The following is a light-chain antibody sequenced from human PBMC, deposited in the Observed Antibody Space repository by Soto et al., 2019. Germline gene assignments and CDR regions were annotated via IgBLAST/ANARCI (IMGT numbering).Light chain of an antibody. Sequence: QSVLTQTPSVSGSPGQSVTISCTGISSDVGRYNRVSWYQQPPGTAPKLLIYEVRNRPSGVPDRFSGSKSVNTASLTISRLQAEDEADYYCSLYTSSSTFVFGTGTKLTVL. CDR2: EVR. CDR1: SSDVGRYNR. CDR3: SLYTSSSTFV. V-gene: IGLV2-18*01. J-gene: IGLJ1*01.